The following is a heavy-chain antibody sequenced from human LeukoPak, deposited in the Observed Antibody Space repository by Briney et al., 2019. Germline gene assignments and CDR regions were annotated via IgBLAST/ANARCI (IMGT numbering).Heavy chain of an antibody. D-gene: IGHD7-27*01. CDR2: ISSTYNI. J-gene: IGHJ2*01. Sequence: GGILSLSRAASGFIFSLYAMNWVREAPGRGLEWVSYISSTYNIYYSDSVRGRFTISRDNAKNSVYLQMNSLRDEDTAVYYCAREHNWGCDFGGR. CDR3: AREHNWGCDF. V-gene: IGHV3-48*02. CDR1: GFIFSLYA.